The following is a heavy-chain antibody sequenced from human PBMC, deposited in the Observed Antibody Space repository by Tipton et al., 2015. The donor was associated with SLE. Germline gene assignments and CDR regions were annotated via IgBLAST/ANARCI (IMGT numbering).Heavy chain of an antibody. J-gene: IGHJ5*01. D-gene: IGHD1-1*01. CDR3: ARGGVEEGLEEGDWFDS. CDR2: IYYSGST. Sequence: TLSLTCTVSGGSIRTGGYYWNWIRQHPGKGLEWIGYIYYSGSTYYNPALKSRLTISVETSKSQFSLELSSVTAADTAVYYCARGGVEEGLEEGDWFDSWGQGTLVTVSS. V-gene: IGHV4-31*03. CDR1: GGSIRTGGYY.